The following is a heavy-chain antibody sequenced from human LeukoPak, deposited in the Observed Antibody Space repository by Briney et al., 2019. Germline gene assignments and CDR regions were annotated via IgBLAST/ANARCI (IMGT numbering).Heavy chain of an antibody. CDR1: GGSISSYY. Sequence: SETLSLTCTVSGGSISSYYWSWIRQPPGKGLEWIGYIYYSGSTDYNPSLKSRVTISVDTSKNQFSLKLSSVTAADTAVYYCAREGVTKYYFDYWGQGILVTVSS. CDR2: IYYSGST. CDR3: AREGVTKYYFDY. J-gene: IGHJ4*02. V-gene: IGHV4-59*01. D-gene: IGHD4-11*01.